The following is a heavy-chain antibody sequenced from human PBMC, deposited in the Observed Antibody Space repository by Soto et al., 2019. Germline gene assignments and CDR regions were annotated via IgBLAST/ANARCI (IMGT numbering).Heavy chain of an antibody. D-gene: IGHD5-18*01. Sequence: ASVKVSCKASGGAFNTFGFSWVRQAPGQGLEWMGGIIPFFRTANYAQKFQDRVTITADESTSTVYMDLRSLRSEDTAKYYCARSPPLDSGDKYFYDFWGQGALVTVSS. CDR2: IIPFFRTA. CDR1: GGAFNTFG. V-gene: IGHV1-69*13. J-gene: IGHJ4*02. CDR3: ARSPPLDSGDKYFYDF.